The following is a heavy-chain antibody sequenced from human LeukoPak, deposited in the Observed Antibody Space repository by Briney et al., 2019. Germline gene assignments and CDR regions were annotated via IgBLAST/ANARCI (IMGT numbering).Heavy chain of an antibody. CDR3: ARGAAVTTGLGWFDP. J-gene: IGHJ5*02. CDR2: IYYSGST. Sequence: SQTLSLTCTVSGGSISSGGYYWSWIRQHPGKGPEWIGYIYYSGSTYYNPSLKSRVTISVDTSKNQFSLKLSSVTAADTAVYYCARGAAVTTGLGWFDPWGQGTLVTVSS. V-gene: IGHV4-31*03. CDR1: GGSISSGGYY. D-gene: IGHD4-17*01.